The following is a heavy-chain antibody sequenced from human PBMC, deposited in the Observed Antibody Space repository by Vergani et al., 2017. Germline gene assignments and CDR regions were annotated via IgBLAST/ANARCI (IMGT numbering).Heavy chain of an antibody. CDR3: ARGCTSGSCPYNYGMDV. Sequence: VQLVESGGGLVKPGGSLRLSCAASGFTFSDFSMSWVRQAPGKGLEWVAFIGSSGPYINYADSVKGRFIISRDNTNNSLFLQLRSLRAEDAAVYYCARGCTSGSCPYNYGMDVWGQGAMVTVSS. CDR1: GFTFSDFS. D-gene: IGHD2-15*01. CDR2: IGSSGPYI. J-gene: IGHJ6*02. V-gene: IGHV3-21*06.